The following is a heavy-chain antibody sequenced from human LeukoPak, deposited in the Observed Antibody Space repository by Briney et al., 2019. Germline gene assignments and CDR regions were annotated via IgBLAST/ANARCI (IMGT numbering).Heavy chain of an antibody. CDR1: GFTFDDYA. CDR2: ISWNSGSI. CDR3: AARYCSSTSCYNGFDP. J-gene: IGHJ5*02. V-gene: IGHV3-9*01. D-gene: IGHD2-2*01. Sequence: PGGSLRLSCAASGFTFDDYAMHWVRQAPGKGLEWVSGISWNSGSIGYADSVKGRFTISRDNAKNSLYLRMNSLRAEDTALYYCAARYCSSTSCYNGFDPWGQGTLVTVSS.